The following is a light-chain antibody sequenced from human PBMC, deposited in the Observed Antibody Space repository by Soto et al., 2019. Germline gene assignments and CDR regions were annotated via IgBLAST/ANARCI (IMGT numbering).Light chain of an antibody. CDR1: SSDVGGYNY. CDR2: DVS. CDR3: SSYISSSTPFYV. V-gene: IGLV2-14*03. Sequence: QSALTQPASVSGSPGQSITISCTGSSSDVGGYNYVSWYQQHPGKAPQLMIYDVSDRPSGISNRFSGSKSGNTAFLTISGLQAEDEADYYCSSYISSSTPFYVFGTGTKLTVL. J-gene: IGLJ1*01.